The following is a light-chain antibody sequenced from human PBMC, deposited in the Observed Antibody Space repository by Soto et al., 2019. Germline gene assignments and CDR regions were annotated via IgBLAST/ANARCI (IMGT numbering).Light chain of an antibody. CDR1: QSINSF. CDR2: FAS. V-gene: IGKV1-39*01. J-gene: IGKJ1*01. Sequence: DIQMTQSPSSLSASVGDRVTITCRASQSINSFLNWYQQKPGKAPKLLIYFASSLHTGVPSRFSGTGSWTYFNLTIRSLEPEDFATYHWQQSYSVAWKIGQGTKVVI. CDR3: QQSYSVAWK.